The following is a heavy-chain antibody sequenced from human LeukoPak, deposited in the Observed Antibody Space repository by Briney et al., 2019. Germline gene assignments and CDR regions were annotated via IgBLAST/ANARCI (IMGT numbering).Heavy chain of an antibody. V-gene: IGHV1-46*01. CDR2: IIPSGGST. CDR3: ARGNNIVVVVAATPDYYYGMDV. CDR1: GYTFTSHY. Sequence: ASVKVSCKASGYTFTSHYIHWVRQAPGQGLEWMGVIIPSGGSTDYAQKFQGRVTITADESTSTAYMELSSLRSEDTAVYYCARGNNIVVVVAATPDYYYGMDVWGQGTTVTVSS. D-gene: IGHD2-15*01. J-gene: IGHJ6*02.